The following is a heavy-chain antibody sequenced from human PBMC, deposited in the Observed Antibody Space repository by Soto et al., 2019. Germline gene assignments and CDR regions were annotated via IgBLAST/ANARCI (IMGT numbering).Heavy chain of an antibody. D-gene: IGHD2-2*01. CDR2: IIPIFGTA. V-gene: IGHV1-69*01. Sequence: QVQLVQSGAEVKKPGSSVKVSCKASGGTFSSYAISWVRQAPGQGLEWMGGIIPIFGTANYAQKFQGRVTITADESTSTAYKELSSLRSEDTAVYYCAMGGIVVVPAAIGWFDPWGQGTLVTVSS. CDR1: GGTFSSYA. J-gene: IGHJ5*02. CDR3: AMGGIVVVPAAIGWFDP.